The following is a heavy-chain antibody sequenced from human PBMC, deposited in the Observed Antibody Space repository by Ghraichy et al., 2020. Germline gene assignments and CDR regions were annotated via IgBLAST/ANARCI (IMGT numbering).Heavy chain of an antibody. Sequence: SETLSLTCTVSGGSISSSTYYWGWIRQSPGKGLEWIGSIYYSGHTYYNPSLKSRVTISVDTSSNQFSLWLSSVTAADTAVYYCTRGRRRGYYQYEMDVWGQGTTVTGSS. J-gene: IGHJ6*02. D-gene: IGHD3-10*01. V-gene: IGHV4-39*01. CDR2: IYYSGHT. CDR3: TRGRRRGYYQYEMDV. CDR1: GGSISSSTYY.